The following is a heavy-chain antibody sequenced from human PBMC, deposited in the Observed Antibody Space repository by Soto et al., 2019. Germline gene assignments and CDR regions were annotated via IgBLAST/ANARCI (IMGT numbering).Heavy chain of an antibody. CDR1: GFTFSSYA. J-gene: IGHJ4*02. D-gene: IGHD6-19*01. CDR3: AKVYSSGWPQALDFDY. CDR2: ISGSGGST. Sequence: GGSLRLSCAASGFTFSSYAMSWVRQAPGKGLEWVSAISGSGGSTYYADSVKGRFTISRDNSKNTLYLQMNSLRAEDTAVYYCAKVYSSGWPQALDFDYWGQGTLVTVPQ. V-gene: IGHV3-23*01.